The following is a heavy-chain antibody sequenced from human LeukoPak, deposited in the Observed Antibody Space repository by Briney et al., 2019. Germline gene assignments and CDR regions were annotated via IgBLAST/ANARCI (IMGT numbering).Heavy chain of an antibody. J-gene: IGHJ6*02. CDR2: IIPIFGTA. V-gene: IGHV1-69*13. D-gene: IGHD5-24*01. CDR1: GGTFSSYA. CDR3: ARLSLGDGYNYYYYGMDV. Sequence: TVKVSCKASGGTFSSYAISWVRQAPGQGLEWMGGIIPIFGTANYAQKFQGRVTITADESTSTAYMELSSLRSEDTAVYYCARLSLGDGYNYYYYGMDVWGQGTTVTVSS.